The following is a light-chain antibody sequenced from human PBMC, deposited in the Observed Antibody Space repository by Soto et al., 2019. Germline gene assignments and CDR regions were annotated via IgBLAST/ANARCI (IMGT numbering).Light chain of an antibody. CDR2: VNN. J-gene: IGLJ3*02. Sequence: QSVLTQPPPVSGAPGQRVTISCTGSSSNIGAGYDVHWYQQVTGTAPKLLIYVNNNRPSGVPDRFSGSKSGTSASLVITGLQAEDEADYYCQSYDSSLSASVFGGGTKLTVL. CDR1: SSNIGAGYD. V-gene: IGLV1-40*01. CDR3: QSYDSSLSASV.